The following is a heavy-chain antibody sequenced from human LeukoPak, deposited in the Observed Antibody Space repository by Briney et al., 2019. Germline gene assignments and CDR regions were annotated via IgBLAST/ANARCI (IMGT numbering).Heavy chain of an antibody. V-gene: IGHV4-34*01. J-gene: IGHJ5*02. Sequence: SETLSLTCAVYGGSFSGYYWSWLRQPPGKGLEWLGEINHSGSTNYNPSLKSRVTISVDTSKNQFSLKLSSVTAADTAVYYCARGARTPSGYGSRTAGRANWFDPWGQGTLVTVSS. CDR3: ARGARTPSGYGSRTAGRANWFDP. D-gene: IGHD5-12*01. CDR1: GGSFSGYY. CDR2: INHSGST.